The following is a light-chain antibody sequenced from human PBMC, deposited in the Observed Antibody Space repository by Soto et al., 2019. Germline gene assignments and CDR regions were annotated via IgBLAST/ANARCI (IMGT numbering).Light chain of an antibody. CDR1: QNIGTY. CDR2: AAS. Sequence: DLQMTQSPSSLSASVGDRVTISCRASQNIGTYLNWYQHKAGKAPKLLICAASSLPSGVPSRFIGSGSGINFILLTSSLQPEDSATYYCHQGVSTPVTFGPGTKV. V-gene: IGKV1-39*01. CDR3: HQGVSTPVT. J-gene: IGKJ3*01.